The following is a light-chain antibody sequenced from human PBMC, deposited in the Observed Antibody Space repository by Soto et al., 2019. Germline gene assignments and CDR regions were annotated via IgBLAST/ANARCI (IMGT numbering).Light chain of an antibody. CDR2: STN. CDR3: AAWDDSLNRRV. V-gene: IGLV1-44*01. J-gene: IGLJ3*02. Sequence: QSVLTQPPSESGTPGQRVTISCSGSSSNIGSYPVNWYQQLPGTAPRLLIYSTNQRPSGVPDRFSGSKSGTSASLAISGLQSEDEADYYCAAWDDSLNRRVFGGGTKLTVL. CDR1: SSNIGSYP.